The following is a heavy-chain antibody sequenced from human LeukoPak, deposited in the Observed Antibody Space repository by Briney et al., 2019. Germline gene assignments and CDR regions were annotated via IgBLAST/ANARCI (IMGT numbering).Heavy chain of an antibody. CDR3: AAWGGKLFYYYGMDV. D-gene: IGHD4-23*01. Sequence: GGSLRLSCAASGFTFSSYSMNWVRQAPGKGLEWVSSISSSSSYIYYADSVKGRFTISRDNAKNSLYLQMNSLRAEDTAVYYCAAWGGKLFYYYGMDVWGQGTTVTVSS. CDR1: GFTFSSYS. J-gene: IGHJ6*02. CDR2: ISSSSSYI. V-gene: IGHV3-21*01.